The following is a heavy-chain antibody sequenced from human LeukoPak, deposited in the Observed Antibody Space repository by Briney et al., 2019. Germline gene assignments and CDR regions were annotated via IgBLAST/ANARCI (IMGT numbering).Heavy chain of an antibody. J-gene: IGHJ4*02. CDR1: GYTLTGYY. Sequence: AASVKVSCKASGYTLTGYYMHWVRQAPGQGLEWMGWINPNSGGTNYAQKFQGRVTMTRDTSISTAYMELSRLRSDDTAVYYCARVEWFSSSSLGDYWGQGTLVTVSS. D-gene: IGHD6-6*01. CDR2: INPNSGGT. CDR3: ARVEWFSSSSLGDY. V-gene: IGHV1-2*02.